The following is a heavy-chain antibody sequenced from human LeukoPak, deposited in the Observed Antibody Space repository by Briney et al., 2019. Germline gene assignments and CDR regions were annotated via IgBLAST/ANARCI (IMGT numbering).Heavy chain of an antibody. J-gene: IGHJ6*03. CDR1: GYSISSGYY. CDR3: ARGSCSSTSCYEDYYYYMDV. CDR2: IYHSGST. V-gene: IGHV4-38-2*01. D-gene: IGHD2-2*01. Sequence: PSEALSLTCAVSGYSISSGYYWGWIRQPPGKGLEWIGSIYHSGSTYYNPSLKSRVTISVDTSKNQFSLKLSSVTAADTAVYYCARGSCSSTSCYEDYYYYMDVWGKGTTVTVSS.